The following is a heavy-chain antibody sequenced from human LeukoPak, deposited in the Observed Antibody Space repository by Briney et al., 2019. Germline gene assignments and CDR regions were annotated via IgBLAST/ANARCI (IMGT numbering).Heavy chain of an antibody. CDR1: GLSFSNYD. CDR2: ISSNGGST. D-gene: IGHD3-10*01. V-gene: IGHV3-64D*09. Sequence: PGGSLILSCSASGLSFSNYDMHWVRQAPGKGLEYVSAISSNGGSTYYADSVKGRLTISRDNSKNTLYLHMSSLRPEDTAVYFCVKDIMGSTDYYYGLDVWGQGTTVTVSS. J-gene: IGHJ6*02. CDR3: VKDIMGSTDYYYGLDV.